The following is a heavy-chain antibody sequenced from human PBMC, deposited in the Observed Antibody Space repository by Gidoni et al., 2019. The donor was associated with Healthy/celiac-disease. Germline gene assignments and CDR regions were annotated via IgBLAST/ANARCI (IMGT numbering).Heavy chain of an antibody. J-gene: IGHJ6*02. CDR1: GGTFSSYA. D-gene: IGHD3-22*01. CDR3: ARAYDYDSSGYWGYYYGMDV. CDR2: IIPILGTA. V-gene: IGHV1-69*01. Sequence: QVQLVQSGAEVKKPGSSVKVSCKASGGTFSSYAISWVRQAPGQGLEWMGGIIPILGTANYAQKFQGRDTITADESTSTAYMELSSLRSEDTTGYYCARAYDYDSSGYWGYYYGMDVWGQGTTVTVSS.